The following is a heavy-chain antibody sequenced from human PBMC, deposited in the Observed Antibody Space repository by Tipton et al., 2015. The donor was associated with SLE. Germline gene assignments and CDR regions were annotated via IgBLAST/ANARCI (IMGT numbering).Heavy chain of an antibody. V-gene: IGHV4-39*07. CDR1: GGSISSSSYY. D-gene: IGHD3-10*01. J-gene: IGHJ4*02. CDR3: ATGGREYYFDY. CDR2: IYYSGST. Sequence: LRLSCTVSGGSISSSSYYWGWIRQPPGKGLEWIGSIYYSGSTYYNPSLKSRVTISVDTSKNQFSLKLSSVTAADTAVYYCATGGREYYFDYWGQRTLVTVSS.